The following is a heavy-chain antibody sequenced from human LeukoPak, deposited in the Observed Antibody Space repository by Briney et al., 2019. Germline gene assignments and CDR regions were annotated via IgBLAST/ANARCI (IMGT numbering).Heavy chain of an antibody. D-gene: IGHD1-26*01. J-gene: IGHJ4*02. CDR3: ARIGTYCDFDY. CDR2: IDQDGSEK. V-gene: IGHV3-7*01. CDR1: GFTFSNAW. Sequence: GGSLRLSCTVSGFTFSNAWMSWVRQGPEKGLEWVANIDQDGSEKYYVDSVKGRFTIFRDNSKNSLFLQMNSLSPEDTAVYYCARIGTYCDFDYWGQGALVTVSS.